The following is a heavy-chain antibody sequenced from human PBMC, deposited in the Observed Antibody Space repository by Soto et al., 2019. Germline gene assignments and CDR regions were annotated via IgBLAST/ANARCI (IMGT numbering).Heavy chain of an antibody. D-gene: IGHD6-13*01. CDR1: GGSISSSNW. V-gene: IGHV4-4*02. J-gene: IGHJ4*02. Sequence: SSETLSLTCAVSGGSISSSNWWSWVRQPPGKGLEWIGEIYHSGSTNYNPSLKSRVTISVDKSKNQFSLKLSSVTAADTAVYYCARAGIAAAPATIDYWGQGTLVTVSS. CDR3: ARAGIAAAPATIDY. CDR2: IYHSGST.